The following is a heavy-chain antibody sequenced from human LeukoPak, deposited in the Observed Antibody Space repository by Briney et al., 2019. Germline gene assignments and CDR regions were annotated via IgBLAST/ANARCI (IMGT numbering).Heavy chain of an antibody. Sequence: GGSLRLSCAASGFSFSNYAMNWVRQAPGKGLEWVSLIVASSGATFYADSVKGRFTISRDKSKNTLYLQMKGLRAEDTAVYYCAKGGYDYVEIGYFDYWGQGALVTVSS. CDR1: GFSFSNYA. CDR3: AKGGYDYVEIGYFDY. D-gene: IGHD5-12*01. J-gene: IGHJ4*03. V-gene: IGHV3-23*01. CDR2: IVASSGAT.